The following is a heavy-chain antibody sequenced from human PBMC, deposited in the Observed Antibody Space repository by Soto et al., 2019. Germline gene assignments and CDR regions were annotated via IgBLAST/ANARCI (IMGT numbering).Heavy chain of an antibody. CDR2: INQDGSEK. J-gene: IGHJ4*02. CDR3: PGGVGDAF. V-gene: IGHV3-7*04. CDR1: ESTVSRDW. D-gene: IGHD1-26*01. Sequence: EVHLVESGGGLVQTGGSLRLSCAIFESTVSRDWMNWVRQAPGKGLEWVAHINQDGSEKYYVDSVKSRFTISRDNAKKSLYLQMSSLIPADMAMYYCPGGVGDAFWGQGTLVTVSS.